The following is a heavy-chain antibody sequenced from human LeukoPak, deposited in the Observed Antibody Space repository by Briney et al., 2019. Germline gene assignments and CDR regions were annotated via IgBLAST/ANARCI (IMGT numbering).Heavy chain of an antibody. V-gene: IGHV3-21*01. Sequence: GGSLRLSCAASGFTFSSYSMNWVRQAPGKGLEWVSSISSSSSYIYYADSVKGRFTISRDNAKNSLYLQMNSLRAEDTAVYYCAGPRGGSSSSFDYWGQGTLVTVSS. CDR3: AGPRGGSSSSFDY. CDR2: ISSSSSYI. CDR1: GFTFSSYS. D-gene: IGHD6-6*01. J-gene: IGHJ4*02.